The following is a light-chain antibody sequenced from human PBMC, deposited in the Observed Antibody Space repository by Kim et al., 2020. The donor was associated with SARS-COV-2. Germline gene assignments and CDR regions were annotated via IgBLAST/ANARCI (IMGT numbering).Light chain of an antibody. Sequence: DIVMTQSPLSLPVTPGEPASISCRSSQSLLHSNGYNYLDWYLQKPGQSPQLLIYLGSNRASGVPDRFSGSGSGTDFTLKISRVEAEDVGVYYCMQALQTPPTFGQGTKLAI. V-gene: IGKV2-28*01. CDR1: QSLLHSNGYNY. CDR3: MQALQTPPT. CDR2: LGS. J-gene: IGKJ2*01.